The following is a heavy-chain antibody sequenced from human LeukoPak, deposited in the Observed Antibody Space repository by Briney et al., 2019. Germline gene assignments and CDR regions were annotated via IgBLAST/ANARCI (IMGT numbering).Heavy chain of an antibody. V-gene: IGHV7-4-1*02. CDR2: INTNTGNP. CDR3: ARVDYYYDSSGYRNWFDP. CDR1: GYTFTSYA. J-gene: IGHJ5*02. Sequence: ASVKVSCKASGYTFTSYAMNWVRQAPGQGLEWMGWINTNTGNPTYAQGFTGRFVFSLDTSVSTAYLQISSLKAEDTAVYYCARVDYYYDSSGYRNWFDPWGQGTLVTVSS. D-gene: IGHD3-22*01.